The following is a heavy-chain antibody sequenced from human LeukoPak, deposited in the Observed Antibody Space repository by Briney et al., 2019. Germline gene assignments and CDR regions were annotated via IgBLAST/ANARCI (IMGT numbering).Heavy chain of an antibody. D-gene: IGHD3-10*01. Sequence: GGSLRLSCAASGFTFSSYWMSWVRQAPGKGLEWVANIKQDGSEKYYVDSVKGRFTISRDNAKSSLYLQMNSLRAEDTAVYYCARWDYYGSGNYYAFDIWGQGTMVTVSS. CDR2: IKQDGSEK. CDR3: ARWDYYGSGNYYAFDI. J-gene: IGHJ3*02. V-gene: IGHV3-7*01. CDR1: GFTFSSYW.